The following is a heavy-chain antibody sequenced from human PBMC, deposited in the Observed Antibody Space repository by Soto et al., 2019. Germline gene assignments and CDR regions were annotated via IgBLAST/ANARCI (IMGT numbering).Heavy chain of an antibody. CDR1: GGFISSSSYY. V-gene: IGHV4-39*01. CDR2: MHESGDT. D-gene: IGHD4-17*01. CDR3: ARLPGMTTATTDRGFDP. J-gene: IGHJ5*02. Sequence: QVQLQESGPGVVKPSETLSLTCSVSGGFISSSSYYWDWIRQPPGKGLEWIASMHESGDTHYNPXLNSRVTLSVDXSXNEXSLKMSYVTAADTAVYYCARLPGMTTATTDRGFDPWGQGTLVTVSS.